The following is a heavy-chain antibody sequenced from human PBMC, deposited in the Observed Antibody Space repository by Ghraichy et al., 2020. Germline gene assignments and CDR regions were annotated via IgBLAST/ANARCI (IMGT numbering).Heavy chain of an antibody. CDR2: INSDGSST. J-gene: IGHJ3*01. Sequence: GGSLRLSCAASGFTFSYYWTHWVRQAPGKGMVWVSHINSDGSSTSYADSVKGRFTISRDNAKNTLYLQMNSLRADDTAVYYCADPFNDAFEFWGQGTKVIVSS. V-gene: IGHV3-74*01. CDR1: GFTFSYYW. CDR3: ADPFNDAFEF.